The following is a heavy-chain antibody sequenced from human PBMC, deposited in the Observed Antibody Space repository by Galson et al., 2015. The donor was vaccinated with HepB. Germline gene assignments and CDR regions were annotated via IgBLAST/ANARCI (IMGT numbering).Heavy chain of an antibody. V-gene: IGHV3-11*06. J-gene: IGHJ6*02. D-gene: IGHD6-13*01. CDR1: GFTFSGYY. CDR2: ISSSSSYT. Sequence: SLRLSCAASGFTFSGYYMSWIRQAPGKGLEWVSYISSSSSYTNYADSVKGRFTISRDNAKNSLYLQMNSLRAEDTAVYYCARVLYSSSWHEYYYYGMDVWGQGTTVTVSS. CDR3: ARVLYSSSWHEYYYYGMDV.